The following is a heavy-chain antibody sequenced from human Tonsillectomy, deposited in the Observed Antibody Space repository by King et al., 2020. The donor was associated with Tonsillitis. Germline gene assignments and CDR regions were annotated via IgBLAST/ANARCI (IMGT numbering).Heavy chain of an antibody. CDR2: IKEDGSDK. Sequence: VQLVESGGGLVQPGGSLRLSCAVSGFTFSRYWMSWVRQAPGKGLECVANIKEDGSDKHYVDSVKGRFTISRDNAKNSLFLQMNSLRAEDTAVYYCATEGGRSGSGYWGQGTLVTVSS. CDR3: ATEGGRSGSGY. D-gene: IGHD3-10*01. V-gene: IGHV3-7*01. J-gene: IGHJ4*02. CDR1: GFTFSRYW.